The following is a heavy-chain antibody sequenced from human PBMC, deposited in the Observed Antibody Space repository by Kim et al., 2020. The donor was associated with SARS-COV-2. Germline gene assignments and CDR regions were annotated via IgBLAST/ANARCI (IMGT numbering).Heavy chain of an antibody. CDR1: GGSISSSTYY. D-gene: IGHD3-22*01. V-gene: IGHV4-39*01. CDR3: ARFMRVAVVVIT. J-gene: IGHJ4*02. CDR2: IYYSGST. Sequence: SETLSLTCTVSGGSISSSTYYWGWIRQPPGKGLEWIASIYYSGSTYYNPSLKSRVTISVDTSKNQFSLKLSSVTAADTAVYYCARFMRVAVVVITWGQGTLVTVSS.